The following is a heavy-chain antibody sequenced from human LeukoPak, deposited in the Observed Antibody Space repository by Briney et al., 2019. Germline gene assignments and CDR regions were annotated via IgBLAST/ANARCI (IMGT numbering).Heavy chain of an antibody. CDR1: GGSFSGYY. J-gene: IGHJ4*02. D-gene: IGHD5-18*01. CDR2: INHSGST. V-gene: IGHV4-34*01. Sequence: PSETLSLTCAVYGGSFSGYYWSWIRQPPGKGLERIGEINHSGSTNYNPSLKSRVTISVDTSKNQFSLKLSSVTAADTAVYYCASLGGYGYVFDYWGQGTLVTVSS. CDR3: ASLGGYGYVFDY.